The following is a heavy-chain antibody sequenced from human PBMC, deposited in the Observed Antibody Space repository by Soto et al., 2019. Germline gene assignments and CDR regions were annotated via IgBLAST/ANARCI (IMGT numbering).Heavy chain of an antibody. V-gene: IGHV3-30-3*01. CDR1: GFTFSSYA. D-gene: IGHD5-18*01. Sequence: QVQLVESGGGVVQPGRSLRLSCAASGFTFSSYAMHWVRQAPGKGLEWVADISSDGSNQYYADSVKGRFTISRDNSKNTMYLQMNSLRAEDTAVYYCASDFLRGYSYVSDYWGQGTLVTVSS. CDR2: ISSDGSNQ. CDR3: ASDFLRGYSYVSDY. J-gene: IGHJ4*02.